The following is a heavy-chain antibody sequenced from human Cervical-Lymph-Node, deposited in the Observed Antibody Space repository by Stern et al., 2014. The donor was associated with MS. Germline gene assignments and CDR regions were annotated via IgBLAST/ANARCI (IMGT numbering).Heavy chain of an antibody. CDR1: GFTLRSYG. Sequence: VQLVESGGGVVQPGRSLRLSCAASGFTLRSYGMHWVRQAPGKGLEWGAVISNDGNEKYYTDSVKGRFTISRDNSKNTLYLQMNSLRTEDTAVYYCAKDRLFCSGGGCYAMDVWGQGTTVTVPS. D-gene: IGHD2-15*01. CDR2: ISNDGNEK. CDR3: AKDRLFCSGGGCYAMDV. J-gene: IGHJ6*02. V-gene: IGHV3-30*18.